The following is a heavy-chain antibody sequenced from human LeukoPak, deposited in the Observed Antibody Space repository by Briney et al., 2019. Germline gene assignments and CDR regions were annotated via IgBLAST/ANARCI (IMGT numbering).Heavy chain of an antibody. CDR1: GFTFSSYG. J-gene: IGHJ4*02. D-gene: IGHD2-15*01. Sequence: GGSLRLSCAASGFTFSSYGMHWVRQAPGKGLEWVAVISYDGSNKYYADSVKGRFTISRDNSKNTLYLQMNSLRAEDTAVYYCAKDYMAYCSGGSCYYSVDYWGQGTLATVSS. V-gene: IGHV3-30*18. CDR2: ISYDGSNK. CDR3: AKDYMAYCSGGSCYYSVDY.